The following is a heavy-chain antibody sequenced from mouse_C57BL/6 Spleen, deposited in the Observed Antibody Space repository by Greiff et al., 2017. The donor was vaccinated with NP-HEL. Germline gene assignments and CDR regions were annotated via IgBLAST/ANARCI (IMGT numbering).Heavy chain of an antibody. CDR2: INPNNGGT. CDR1: GYTFTDYN. Sequence: EVQLQQSGPELVKPGASVKIPCKASGYTFTDYNMDWVKQSHGKSLEWIGDINPNNGGTIYNQKFKGKATLTVDKSSSTAYMELRSLTSEDTAVYYWARAHYDYDRFAYWGQGTLVTVSA. J-gene: IGHJ3*01. CDR3: ARAHYDYDRFAY. V-gene: IGHV1-18*01. D-gene: IGHD2-4*01.